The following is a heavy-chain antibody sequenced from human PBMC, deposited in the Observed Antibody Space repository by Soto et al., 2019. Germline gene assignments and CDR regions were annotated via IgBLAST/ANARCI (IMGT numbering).Heavy chain of an antibody. J-gene: IGHJ4*02. V-gene: IGHV3-9*01. CDR3: AKNEGTIAVRQFDH. D-gene: IGHD6-6*01. Sequence: EVQLVESGGGLVQPGRSLRLSCAASGFKFDDYAMHWVRQAPGKGLERVAGINWRSGVFGYADSVKGRFTISRDNAKNSLYLQMNSLRPEDTALYYCAKNEGTIAVRQFDHWGQGSLVTVSS. CDR1: GFKFDDYA. CDR2: INWRSGVF.